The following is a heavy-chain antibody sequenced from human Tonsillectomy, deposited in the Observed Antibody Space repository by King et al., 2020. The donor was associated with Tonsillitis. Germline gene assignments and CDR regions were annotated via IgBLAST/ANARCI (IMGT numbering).Heavy chain of an antibody. CDR3: ARSGGNDYYYSVNY. CDR1: GGSISSYY. Sequence: QLQESGPGLLKPSETLSLTCTVSGGSISSYYWSWIRQPPGKGLEWIGYISYSGSTNYNPSLKSRVTISVDTSKNQFSLNLSSVTAADTAVYYCARSGGNDYYYSVNYWGQGTLVTVSS. D-gene: IGHD3-22*01. CDR2: ISYSGST. V-gene: IGHV4-59*01. J-gene: IGHJ4*02.